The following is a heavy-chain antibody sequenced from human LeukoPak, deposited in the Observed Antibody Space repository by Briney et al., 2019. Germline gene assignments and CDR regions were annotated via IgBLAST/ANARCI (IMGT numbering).Heavy chain of an antibody. Sequence: SETSSLTCNVPGGSISSYYRCWIRQPPGKGMGWIGYIYYSGSTNYNPPLKSRVNIPVDTSKNQFSLKLSSVTAADTAVYYCARGGPADYEYVWGSLFGPGYFDYWGQGTLVSVSS. CDR3: ARGGPADYEYVWGSLFGPGYFDY. CDR2: IYYSGST. CDR1: GGSISSYY. V-gene: IGHV4-59*01. D-gene: IGHD3-16*01. J-gene: IGHJ4*02.